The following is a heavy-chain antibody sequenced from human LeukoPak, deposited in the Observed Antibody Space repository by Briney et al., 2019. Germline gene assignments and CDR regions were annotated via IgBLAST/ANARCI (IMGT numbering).Heavy chain of an antibody. Sequence: SSETLSLTCTVSGGSISSYYWSWIRQPPGKGLEWIGYIYYSGSTNYNPPLKSRVTISVDTSKNQFSLKLSSVTAADTAVYYCASTYCSGGSCYWALDYWGQGTLVTVSS. D-gene: IGHD2-15*01. V-gene: IGHV4-59*08. CDR3: ASTYCSGGSCYWALDY. CDR2: IYYSGST. CDR1: GGSISSYY. J-gene: IGHJ4*02.